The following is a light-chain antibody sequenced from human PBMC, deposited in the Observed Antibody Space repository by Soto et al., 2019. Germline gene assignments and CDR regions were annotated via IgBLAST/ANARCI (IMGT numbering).Light chain of an antibody. Sequence: QSVLTQPPSASGTPGLRVTISCSGSSSNIGGNFVFWYQQLPGTAPKLLIYRNNQRPSGVPDRFSGSKSGTSASLAISGLRSEDEADYYCAAWDVSLSGVVFGGGTKLTVL. J-gene: IGLJ2*01. CDR1: SSNIGGNF. V-gene: IGLV1-47*01. CDR2: RNN. CDR3: AAWDVSLSGVV.